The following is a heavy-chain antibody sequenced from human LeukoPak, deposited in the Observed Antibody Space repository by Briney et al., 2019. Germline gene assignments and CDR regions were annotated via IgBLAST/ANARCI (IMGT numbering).Heavy chain of an antibody. CDR2: IYTSGST. CDR1: GGSITSGRYY. Sequence: SQTLSLTCAVSGGSITSGRYYWSWIRQPAGKGLEWIGRIYTSGSTDYNPSLKSRVTISVDTSKNQFSLKLSSVTAADTAVYYCARSPLLRYFDWAKYYFDYWGQGTLVTVSS. D-gene: IGHD3-9*01. CDR3: ARSPLLRYFDWAKYYFDY. J-gene: IGHJ4*02. V-gene: IGHV4-61*02.